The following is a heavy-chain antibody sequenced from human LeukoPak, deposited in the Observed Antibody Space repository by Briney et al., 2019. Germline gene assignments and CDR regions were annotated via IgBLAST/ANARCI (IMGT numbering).Heavy chain of an antibody. J-gene: IGHJ4*03. Sequence: SETLSLTCAVYGGSFSGYYWSWIRQPPGKGLEWIGEINHSGSTNYNPSLKSRVTISVDASKNNFSLKLSSVTAADTAVYYCARGSGVLYFDYWGQGTTVTVSS. V-gene: IGHV4-34*01. CDR2: INHSGST. D-gene: IGHD3-10*01. CDR3: ARGSGVLYFDY. CDR1: GGSFSGYY.